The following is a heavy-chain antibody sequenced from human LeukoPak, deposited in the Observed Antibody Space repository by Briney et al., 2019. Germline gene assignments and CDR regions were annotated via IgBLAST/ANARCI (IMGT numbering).Heavy chain of an antibody. CDR2: ISGSGGST. D-gene: IGHD3-10*01. CDR3: AKHGGSGESHYYYYYGMDV. CDR1: GFTFSSYA. J-gene: IGHJ6*02. Sequence: GSLRLSCAASGFTFSSYAMSWVRQAPGKGLEWVSAISGSGGSTYYADSVKGRFTISGDNSKNTLYLQMNSLRAEDTAVYYCAKHGGSGESHYYYYYGMDVWGQGTTVTVSS. V-gene: IGHV3-23*01.